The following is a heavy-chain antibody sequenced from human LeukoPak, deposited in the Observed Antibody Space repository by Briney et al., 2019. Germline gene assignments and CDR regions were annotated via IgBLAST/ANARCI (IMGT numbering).Heavy chain of an antibody. V-gene: IGHV4-30-4*01. CDR2: IYYSGST. CDR1: GGSLSSGDYY. D-gene: IGHD5-12*01. Sequence: PSETLSLTCTVSGGSLSSGDYYWSWIRQPPGKGLEWIGYIYYSGSTYYNPSLKSRVTISVDTTKNQFSLKLSSVTAADTAVYYCARGKGSGYDLDAFDIWGQGTMVTVSS. J-gene: IGHJ3*02. CDR3: ARGKGSGYDLDAFDI.